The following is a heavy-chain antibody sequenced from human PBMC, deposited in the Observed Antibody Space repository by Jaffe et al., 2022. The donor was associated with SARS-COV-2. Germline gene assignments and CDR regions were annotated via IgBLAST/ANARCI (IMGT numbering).Heavy chain of an antibody. D-gene: IGHD3-10*01. CDR1: GFTFSSYS. V-gene: IGHV3-48*04. Sequence: EVQLVESGGGLVQPGGSLRLSCAVSGFTFSSYSMNWVRRAPGKGLEWVSYISSSSRIIYYADSVKGRFTISRDNGKNSLYLQMNSLRAEDTAVYYCANWAGIDSGSGNFLGPLDHWGQGILVTVSS. CDR2: ISSSSRII. J-gene: IGHJ4*02. CDR3: ANWAGIDSGSGNFLGPLDH.